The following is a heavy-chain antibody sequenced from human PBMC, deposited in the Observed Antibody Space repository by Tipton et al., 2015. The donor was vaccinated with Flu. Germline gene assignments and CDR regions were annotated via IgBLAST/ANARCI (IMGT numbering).Heavy chain of an antibody. J-gene: IGHJ4*02. Sequence: QLVQSGAEVKRPGSSVKVSCKASGGTFGSYAISWVRQAPGQGFEWMGGIISIFGTTKYAQKFQDRVTITADKTTTTAYMELSSLKSEDTAVYFCASRAGDCNNDGTCYPSLDYWGQGTPVTVSS. CDR1: GGTFGSYA. V-gene: IGHV1-69*06. CDR2: IISIFGTT. CDR3: ASRAGDCNNDGTCYPSLDY. D-gene: IGHD2-8*01.